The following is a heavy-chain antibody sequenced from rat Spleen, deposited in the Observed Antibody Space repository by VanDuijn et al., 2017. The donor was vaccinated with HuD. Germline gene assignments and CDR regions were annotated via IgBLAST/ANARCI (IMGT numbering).Heavy chain of an antibody. CDR2: ISYDGSST. CDR3: TRQGDSSYIYDH. J-gene: IGHJ2*01. Sequence: EVQLVESDGGLVQPGRSLKLSCAASGFTFSDYYMAWVRQAPTKGLEWVATISYDGSSTYYRDSVKGRFTISRDNAKSTLYLQMDSLRSEDTATYYCTRQGDSSYIYDHWGQGVMVTVSS. D-gene: IGHD1-2*01. V-gene: IGHV5-29*01. CDR1: GFTFSDYY.